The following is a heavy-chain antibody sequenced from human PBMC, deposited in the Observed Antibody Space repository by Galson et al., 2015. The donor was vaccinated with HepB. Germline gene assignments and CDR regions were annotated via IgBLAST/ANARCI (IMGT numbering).Heavy chain of an antibody. Sequence: SLRLSCAASGFTFDDYTMHWVRQAPGKGLEWVSLISWDGGNTYYADSAKGRFTTSRDNSKNSLSLQMNSLRIEDTALYYCAKDIRVYSYNYVWDYWGQGTLVTVSS. J-gene: IGHJ4*02. CDR1: GFTFDDYT. CDR3: AKDIRVYSYNYVWDY. V-gene: IGHV3-43*01. CDR2: ISWDGGNT. D-gene: IGHD5-24*01.